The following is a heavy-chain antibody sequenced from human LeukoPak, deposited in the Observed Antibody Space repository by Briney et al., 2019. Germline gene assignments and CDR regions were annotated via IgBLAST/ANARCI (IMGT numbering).Heavy chain of an antibody. CDR1: GFTFGAYY. D-gene: IGHD6-19*01. V-gene: IGHV3-7*03. CDR3: ARMSGIAVAAIWISYFDY. CDR2: IKQDGSEQ. Sequence: GGSLRLSCAASGFTFGAYYMTWVRQVPGKGLEWLANIKQDGSEQYYVDSVKGRFTISRDNANNSLYLKMNSLRAEDTAVYYCARMSGIAVAAIWISYFDYWGQGTLVTVSS. J-gene: IGHJ4*02.